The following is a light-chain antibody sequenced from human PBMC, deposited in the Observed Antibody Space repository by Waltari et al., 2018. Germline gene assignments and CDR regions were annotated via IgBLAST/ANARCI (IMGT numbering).Light chain of an antibody. J-gene: IGKJ4*01. V-gene: IGKV1-5*03. CDR3: QQYYSFSLT. Sequence: DIQMTQSPSILSASVGDRVPITCRASQSISNWLAWYQQKPGKPPKILIYKASSLESGVPSRFSGSGSGTEFTLTISSLQPDDFATYYCQQYYSFSLTFGGGTRVEIK. CDR1: QSISNW. CDR2: KAS.